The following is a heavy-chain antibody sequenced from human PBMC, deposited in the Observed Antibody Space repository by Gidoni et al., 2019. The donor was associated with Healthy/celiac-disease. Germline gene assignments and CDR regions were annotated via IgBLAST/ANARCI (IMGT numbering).Heavy chain of an antibody. Sequence: EVQLVESGGGLVKPGGSLRLSCAASGLTFSSYSMNWVRQAPGKGLEWVSSISSSSSYIYYADSVKGRFTISRDNAKNSLYLQMNSLRAEDTAVYYCAREEILTGYYTGAFDIWGQGTMVTVSS. CDR1: GLTFSSYS. CDR2: ISSSSSYI. CDR3: AREEILTGYYTGAFDI. J-gene: IGHJ3*02. D-gene: IGHD3-9*01. V-gene: IGHV3-21*01.